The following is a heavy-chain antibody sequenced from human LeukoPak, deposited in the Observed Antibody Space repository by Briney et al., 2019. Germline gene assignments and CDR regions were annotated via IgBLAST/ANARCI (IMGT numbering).Heavy chain of an antibody. D-gene: IGHD3-10*01. CDR1: GGSFSGYY. J-gene: IGHJ5*02. CDR2: DNHSGST. CDR3: GRCLARFPARITMVRGAFDP. Sequence: SETLSLTCAVYGGSFSGYYWSSIRQPPGKGLEWIGEDNHSGSTNYNPSLKSRVTISVDTSKNQFSLKLSSVTAADTAVYYCGRCLARFPARITMVRGAFDPWGQGTLVTVSS. V-gene: IGHV4-34*01.